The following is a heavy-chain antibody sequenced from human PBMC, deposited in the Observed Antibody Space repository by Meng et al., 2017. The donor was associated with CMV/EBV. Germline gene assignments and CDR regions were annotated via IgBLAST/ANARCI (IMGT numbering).Heavy chain of an antibody. CDR3: AKDESNGYTDY. CDR1: GYTFSGYF. V-gene: IGHV1-2*02. J-gene: IGHJ4*02. Sequence: SCTASGYTFSGYFIHWIRQAPGQRLEWMRWINPNNRDTKYAERFQGRVTMTRDTSTNTVYMELDSLRFVDTAIYYCAKDESNGYTDYWGPGTLVTVSS. D-gene: IGHD5-18*01. CDR2: INPNNRDT.